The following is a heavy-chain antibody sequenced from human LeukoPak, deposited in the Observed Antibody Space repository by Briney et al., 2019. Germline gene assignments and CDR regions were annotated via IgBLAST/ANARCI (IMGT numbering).Heavy chain of an antibody. J-gene: IGHJ4*02. Sequence: GGSLRLSCAASGFTFSSYWMSWVRQAPGKGLEWVANIKQDGSEKYHVDSVKGRFTISRDNAKNSLYLQMNSLRTEDTAVYYCARGPPPLYYDFWSGYTQVSIFDYWGQGTLVTVSS. D-gene: IGHD3-3*01. CDR2: IKQDGSEK. CDR3: ARGPPPLYYDFWSGYTQVSIFDY. V-gene: IGHV3-7*01. CDR1: GFTFSSYW.